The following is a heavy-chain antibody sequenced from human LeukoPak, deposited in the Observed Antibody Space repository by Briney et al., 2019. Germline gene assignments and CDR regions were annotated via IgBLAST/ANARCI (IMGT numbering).Heavy chain of an antibody. Sequence: GVLRLSCAASGFIFSDYYMSWIRQAPGRGLEWVSYISGASDYTKYADSVKGRFTISRDNAKNSLYLQMNSLRVEDTAVYYCARDGYSSGWYIWGQGTMVTVSS. J-gene: IGHJ3*02. CDR3: ARDGYSSGWYI. V-gene: IGHV3-11*06. CDR2: ISGASDYT. CDR1: GFIFSDYY. D-gene: IGHD6-19*01.